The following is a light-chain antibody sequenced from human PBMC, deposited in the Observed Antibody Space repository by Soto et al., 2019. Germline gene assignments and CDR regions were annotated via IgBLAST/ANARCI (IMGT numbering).Light chain of an antibody. J-gene: IGKJ4*01. CDR2: KAS. V-gene: IGKV1-5*03. CDR3: QQHSSYPLT. Sequence: DIQMTQSPSTLSASVGDRVTITCRASQSISSWLAWYQQKPGKAPKLLIYKASTLESGVPSRFSGSVSGTQFTLTISSLQPDDFATYYCQQHSSYPLTFGGGTKVEIK. CDR1: QSISSW.